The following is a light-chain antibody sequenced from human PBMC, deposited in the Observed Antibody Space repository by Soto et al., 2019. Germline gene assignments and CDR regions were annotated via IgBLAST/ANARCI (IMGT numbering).Light chain of an antibody. CDR2: GNS. J-gene: IGLJ1*01. CDR1: SSKIGAGYD. Sequence: QSVLTQPPSVSWAPGQRGTISCTGSSSKIGAGYDVHWYQQLPGTAPKLLIYGNSNRPSGVPDRFSGSKSGTSASLAITGLQAEDEADYYCQSYDSSLSGSRVFGTGTKVTVL. CDR3: QSYDSSLSGSRV. V-gene: IGLV1-40*01.